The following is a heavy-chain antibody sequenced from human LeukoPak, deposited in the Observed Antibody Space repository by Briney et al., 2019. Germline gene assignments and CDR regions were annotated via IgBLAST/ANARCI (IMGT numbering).Heavy chain of an antibody. CDR2: IYYSGST. CDR1: GGSISSYY. CDR3: AREYSGTIGY. V-gene: IGHV4-59*01. D-gene: IGHD1-26*01. J-gene: IGHJ4*02. Sequence: SETLSVTRTVPGGSISSYYWSWIRQSPGKGLEWIGYIYYSGSTNYNPSLKSRVTISVDTSKNQFSLKLSSVTAADTAVYYCAREYSGTIGYWGQGTLVTVSS.